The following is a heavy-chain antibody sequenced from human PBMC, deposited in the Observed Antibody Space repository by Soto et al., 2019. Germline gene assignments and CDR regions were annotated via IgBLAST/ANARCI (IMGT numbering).Heavy chain of an antibody. J-gene: IGHJ4*02. Sequence: QVQLQESGPGLVKPSQTLSLTCTVSGGSISSGDYYWSWIRQPPGKGLEWIGYIYYSGSTYYNPSLKSRVTISVDTSKNQFSLKLSSVTAADTAVYYCARGPIWFGELWSNFDYWGQGTLVTVSS. CDR1: GGSISSGDYY. CDR2: IYYSGST. CDR3: ARGPIWFGELWSNFDY. D-gene: IGHD3-10*01. V-gene: IGHV4-30-4*01.